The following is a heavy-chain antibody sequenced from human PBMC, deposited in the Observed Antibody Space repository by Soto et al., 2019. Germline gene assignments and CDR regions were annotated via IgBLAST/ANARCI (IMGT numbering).Heavy chain of an antibody. V-gene: IGHV3-30-3*01. CDR3: ARDDFWRDYYYYGMDV. CDR2: ISYDGSNK. J-gene: IGHJ6*02. Sequence: LRLSCAASGFTFSSYAMHWVRQAPGKGLEWVAVISYDGSNKYYADSVKGRFTISRDNSKNTLYLQMNSLRAEDTAVYYCARDDFWRDYYYYGMDVWGQGTTVTVSS. CDR1: GFTFSSYA. D-gene: IGHD3-3*01.